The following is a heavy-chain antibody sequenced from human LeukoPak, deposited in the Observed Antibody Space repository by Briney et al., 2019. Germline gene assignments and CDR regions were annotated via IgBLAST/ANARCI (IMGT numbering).Heavy chain of an antibody. Sequence: PGGSLRLSCEASGFTFSTFAMIWVRQPPGKGLEWVSYISSSGSTIYYADSVKGRFTISRDNAKNSLYLQMNSLRAEDTAVYYCARKGRYFDWLLDYWGQGTLVTVSS. V-gene: IGHV3-48*03. CDR1: GFTFSTFA. D-gene: IGHD3-9*01. CDR2: ISSSGSTI. J-gene: IGHJ4*02. CDR3: ARKGRYFDWLLDY.